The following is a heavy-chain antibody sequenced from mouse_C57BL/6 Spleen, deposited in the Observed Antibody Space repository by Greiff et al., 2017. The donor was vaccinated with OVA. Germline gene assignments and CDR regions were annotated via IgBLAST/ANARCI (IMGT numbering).Heavy chain of an antibody. V-gene: IGHV1-53*01. CDR3: ATAYGTWYFEV. D-gene: IGHD2-1*01. CDR1: GFTFTSYW. Sequence: VQLQQPGTELVKPGASVKLSCTASGFTFTSYWMHWVKQRPGQGLEWIGNINPSNGGTNYNEKFKSKATLTVDKSSSPAYRQLSSLTSDDSAVYYCATAYGTWYFEVWGTGTTVTVSS. CDR2: INPSNGGT. J-gene: IGHJ1*03.